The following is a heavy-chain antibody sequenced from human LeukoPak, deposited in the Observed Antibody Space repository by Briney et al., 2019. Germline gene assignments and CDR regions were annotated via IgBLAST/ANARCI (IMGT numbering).Heavy chain of an antibody. CDR1: GGSFSGYY. D-gene: IGHD3-10*01. CDR3: ARGNYGSGSYYKGVFDY. J-gene: IGHJ4*02. CDR2: INHSGST. V-gene: IGHV4-34*01. Sequence: SETLSLTCAVYGGSFSGYYWSWIRQPPGKGLEWIGEINHSGSTNYNPSLKSRVTISVDTSKNQFSLKLSSVTAADTAVYYCARGNYGSGSYYKGVFDYWGQGTLVTVSS.